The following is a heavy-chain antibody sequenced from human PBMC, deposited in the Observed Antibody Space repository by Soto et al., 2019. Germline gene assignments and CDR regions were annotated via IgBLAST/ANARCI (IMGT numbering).Heavy chain of an antibody. CDR3: ARGRYCLTGRCFPNWFDS. V-gene: IGHV4-30-4*01. CDR1: GDSISTVDYF. Sequence: QVHLLESGPGLVKPSQTLSLTCSVSGDSISTVDYFWAWIRQPPGQALEYIGYIYKSTTTYYNPSFESRVAISLDTSKSQFSLNVTSVTAADTAVYFCARGRYCLTGRCFPNWFDSWGQGTLVTVSP. CDR2: IYKSTTT. D-gene: IGHD2-15*01. J-gene: IGHJ5*01.